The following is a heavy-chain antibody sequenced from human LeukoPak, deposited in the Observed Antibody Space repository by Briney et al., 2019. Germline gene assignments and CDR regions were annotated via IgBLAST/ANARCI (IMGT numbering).Heavy chain of an antibody. Sequence: GASVKVSCKASGGTFSSYAISWVRQAPGQGLEWMGGIIPIFGTANYAQKFQGRVTITADESTSTAYMELSSLRSEDTAVYYCAKEGDTALVTGYFDLWGRGTLVTVSS. CDR1: GGTFSSYA. V-gene: IGHV1-69*01. CDR3: AKEGDTALVTGYFDL. D-gene: IGHD5-18*01. J-gene: IGHJ2*01. CDR2: IIPIFGTA.